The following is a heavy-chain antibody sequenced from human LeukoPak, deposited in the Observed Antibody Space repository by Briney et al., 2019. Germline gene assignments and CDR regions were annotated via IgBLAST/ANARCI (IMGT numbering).Heavy chain of an antibody. CDR3: ARAYYGGNRPTDY. CDR1: GYTFTNYG. J-gene: IGHJ4*02. D-gene: IGHD4-23*01. CDR2: ISAYNGNT. V-gene: IGHV1-18*01. Sequence: ASVKVSCKASGYTFTNYGINWVRQAPGQGLEWMGWISAYNGNTDYAQKFQGRVTMTTDTSTSTASMELRSLRSDDTAVYYCARAYYGGNRPTDYWGQGTLVTVSS.